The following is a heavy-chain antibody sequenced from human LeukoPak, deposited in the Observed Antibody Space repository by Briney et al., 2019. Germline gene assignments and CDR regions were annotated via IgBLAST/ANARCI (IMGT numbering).Heavy chain of an antibody. J-gene: IGHJ6*03. CDR2: ISSSGST. D-gene: IGHD3-3*01. V-gene: IGHV4-61*02. CDR1: GDSISSGDYY. Sequence: SETLSLTCTVSGDSISSGDYYWSWIRQPAGKGLEWIGRISSSGSTNYNPSLKSRVTISVDTSKNQFSLKLSSVTAADTAVYYCARGVTRINDFWSGSSYYYMDVWGKGTTVTVSS. CDR3: ARGVTRINDFWSGSSYYYMDV.